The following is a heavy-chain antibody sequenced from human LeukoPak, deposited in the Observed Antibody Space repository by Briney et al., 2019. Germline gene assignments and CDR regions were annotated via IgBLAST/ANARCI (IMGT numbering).Heavy chain of an antibody. D-gene: IGHD3-10*02. CDR3: ARHNDYYVVGGMDV. CDR2: IYPSGST. J-gene: IGHJ6*02. CDR1: GGSISSYY. V-gene: IGHV4-4*07. Sequence: SETLSLTCTVSGGSISSYYWSWIRQPAGKGLEWIGRIYPSGSTKYNPSLESRISMSGDTSKNQFSLKLSSVTAADTAVYYCARHNDYYVVGGMDVLGQGTTVTVSS.